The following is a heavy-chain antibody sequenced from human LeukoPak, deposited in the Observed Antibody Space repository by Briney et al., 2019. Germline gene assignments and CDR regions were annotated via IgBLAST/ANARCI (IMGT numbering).Heavy chain of an antibody. V-gene: IGHV3-53*05. CDR3: ARIPRTNGVCFDY. D-gene: IGHD2-8*01. CDR2: IYSGGST. J-gene: IGHJ4*02. CDR1: GFTVSSNY. Sequence: GGSLRLSCAASGFTVSSNYMSWVRQAPGKGLEWVSVIYSGGSTYYADSVKGRFTISRDNAKNSLYLQMNSLRAEDTAVYYCARIPRTNGVCFDYWGQGTLVTVSS.